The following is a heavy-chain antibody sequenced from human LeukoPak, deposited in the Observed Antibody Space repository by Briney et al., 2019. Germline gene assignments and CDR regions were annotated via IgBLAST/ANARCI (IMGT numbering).Heavy chain of an antibody. CDR2: ISHSGST. J-gene: IGHJ6*03. D-gene: IGHD1-1*01. Sequence: SETLSLTCTVSGASINNYYWSWIRQTPEKGLEWIGYISHSGSTHYNPSLKSRITISVDTSKIHFSPNLTSVTAADTAVYYCARDSAAGSYYYYTDVWGKGTTVTISS. CDR1: GASINNYY. CDR3: ARDSAAGSYYYYTDV. V-gene: IGHV4-59*01.